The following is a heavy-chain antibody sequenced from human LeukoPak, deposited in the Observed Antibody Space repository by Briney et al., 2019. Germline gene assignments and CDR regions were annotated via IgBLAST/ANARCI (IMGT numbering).Heavy chain of an antibody. CDR1: GGTFSSYA. CDR2: IIPIFGTA. V-gene: IGHV1-69*13. CDR3: ARDAYTFGGVIAPGY. Sequence: GASVKVYCKASGGTFSSYAISWVRQAPGQGLEWMGGIIPIFGTANYAQKFQGRVTITADESTSTAYMELSSLRSEDTAVYYCARDAYTFGGVIAPGYWGQGTLVTVSS. J-gene: IGHJ4*02. D-gene: IGHD3-16*02.